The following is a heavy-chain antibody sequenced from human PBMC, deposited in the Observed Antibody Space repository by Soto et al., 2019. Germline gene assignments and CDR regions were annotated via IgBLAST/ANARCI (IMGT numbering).Heavy chain of an antibody. Sequence: GGSLRLSCAASGFTFSSYAMHWVRQAPGKGLEWVAVISYDGSNKYYADSVKGRFTISRDNSKNTLYLQMNSLRAEDTAVYYCARDGGGFGAPIFPPFDYWGQGTLVTVSS. CDR3: ARDGGGFGAPIFPPFDY. CDR1: GFTFSSYA. J-gene: IGHJ4*02. D-gene: IGHD3-10*01. CDR2: ISYDGSNK. V-gene: IGHV3-30-3*01.